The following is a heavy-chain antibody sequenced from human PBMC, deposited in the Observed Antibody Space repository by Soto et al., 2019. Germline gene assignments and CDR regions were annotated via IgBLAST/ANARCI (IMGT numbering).Heavy chain of an antibody. J-gene: IGHJ5*02. CDR3: ARVNDFWTGYYSTNWFDP. D-gene: IGHD3-3*01. V-gene: IGHV4-59*01. CDR2: IYYSGST. CDR1: GGSISSYY. Sequence: PSETLSLTCTVSGGSISSYYWTWIRQPPGKGLGWIGYIYYSGSTNHNPSLKSRVTISVDTSKNQFSLKLSSVTAADTAVYYCARVNDFWTGYYSTNWFDPWGQGTLVTVSS.